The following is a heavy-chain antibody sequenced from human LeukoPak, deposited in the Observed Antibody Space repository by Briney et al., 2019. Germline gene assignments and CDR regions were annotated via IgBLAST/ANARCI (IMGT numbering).Heavy chain of an antibody. Sequence: GGSLRLSCAASGFTFSSYAMSWLRQAPGKGLEWVSAISGSGGSTYYADSVKGRFTISRDNSKNTLYLQMNSLRAEETALNYWAKTVNRYNWNDVVEPEESWSAPWGQGTLVTVPS. CDR1: GFTFSSYA. D-gene: IGHD1-1*01. CDR3: AKTVNRYNWNDVVEPEESWSAP. J-gene: IGHJ5*02. CDR2: ISGSGGST. V-gene: IGHV3-23*01.